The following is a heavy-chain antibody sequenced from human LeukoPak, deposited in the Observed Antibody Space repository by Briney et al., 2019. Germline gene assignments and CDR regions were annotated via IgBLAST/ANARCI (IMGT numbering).Heavy chain of an antibody. J-gene: IGHJ4*02. V-gene: IGHV3-74*01. CDR2: IYSDGSST. CDR1: GFTFSSFW. D-gene: IGHD1-1*01. Sequence: GSLRLSCAASGFTFSSFWMHWVRQAPGKRLVWVSRIYSDGSSTSYADSVKGRFIISRDKSKNMLYLQMNGLRAEDTAIYYCAKGQELDDGVFDSWGQGTLVTVSS. CDR3: AKGQELDDGVFDS.